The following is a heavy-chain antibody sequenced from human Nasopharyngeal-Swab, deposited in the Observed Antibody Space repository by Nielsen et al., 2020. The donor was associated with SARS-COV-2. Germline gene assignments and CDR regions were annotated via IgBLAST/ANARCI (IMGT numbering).Heavy chain of an antibody. J-gene: IGHJ6*02. CDR2: IWYDGSNK. Sequence: VRQMPGKGLEWVAVIWYDGSNKYYADSVKGRFTISRDNTKNSLYLQMNSLRAEDTAVYYCARRLGRLRWSKDGMDVWGQGTTVTVSS. V-gene: IGHV3-33*01. CDR3: ARRLGRLRWSKDGMDV. D-gene: IGHD4-23*01.